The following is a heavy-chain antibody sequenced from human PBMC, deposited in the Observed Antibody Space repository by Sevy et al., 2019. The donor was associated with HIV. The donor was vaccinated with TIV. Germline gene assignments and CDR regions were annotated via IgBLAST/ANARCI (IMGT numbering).Heavy chain of an antibody. CDR2: IKSKNDGGTT. CDR3: TTEYFSGSNDFDY. J-gene: IGHJ4*02. Sequence: GGSLRLSCAASGFSFNTAWMSWVRQAPGKGLEWVGRIKSKNDGGTTDYAAPVKGRFTISRDDSSNTLYLQVNSLKTEDTAVYYCTTEYFSGSNDFDYWGQGTQVTVSS. D-gene: IGHD6-19*01. V-gene: IGHV3-15*01. CDR1: GFSFNTAW.